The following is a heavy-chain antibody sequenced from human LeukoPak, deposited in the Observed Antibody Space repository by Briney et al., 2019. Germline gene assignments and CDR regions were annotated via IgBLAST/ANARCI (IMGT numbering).Heavy chain of an antibody. CDR3: ASSVVSGY. D-gene: IGHD4-23*01. V-gene: IGHV3-21*01. J-gene: IGHJ4*02. CDR1: GFTFSSYW. CDR2: ISSSSSLI. Sequence: GGSLRLSCAASGFTFSSYWMSWARQAPGKGLQWVSSISSSSSLIYYADSVKGRFTISRDNAKNSLYLQMNSLRAEDTAVYYCASSVVSGYWGQGTLVTVSS.